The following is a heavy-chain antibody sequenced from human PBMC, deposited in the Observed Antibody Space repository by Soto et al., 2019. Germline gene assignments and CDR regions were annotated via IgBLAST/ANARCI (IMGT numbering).Heavy chain of an antibody. V-gene: IGHV1-46*01. CDR2: INPNGGST. Sequence: QVQLVQSGAEVKKPGASVKLSCKESGYTFTSYYIHWVRQAPGQGLEWIGIINPNGGSTNYAHNFNGRLTVTRDTSTATVYMELGALTSDDTAVYYCARGLGLGDYWGQGTLVTVSS. CDR1: GYTFTSYY. D-gene: IGHD3-9*01. J-gene: IGHJ4*02. CDR3: ARGLGLGDY.